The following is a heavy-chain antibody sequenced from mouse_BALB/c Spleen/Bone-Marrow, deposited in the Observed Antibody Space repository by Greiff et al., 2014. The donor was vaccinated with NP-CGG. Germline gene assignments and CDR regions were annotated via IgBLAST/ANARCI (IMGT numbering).Heavy chain of an antibody. Sequence: VKLVESGAELVRPGTSVKISCKASGYTFTNYWLGWVKQRPGHGLEWNGDIYPGGGYTNYNEKFKGKATLTADTSSSTAYMQLSSLTSEDSAVYFCAREVRRYFDVWGAGTTVTVSS. CDR2: IYPGGGYT. J-gene: IGHJ1*01. D-gene: IGHD2-14*01. CDR3: AREVRRYFDV. CDR1: GYTFTNYW. V-gene: IGHV1-63*02.